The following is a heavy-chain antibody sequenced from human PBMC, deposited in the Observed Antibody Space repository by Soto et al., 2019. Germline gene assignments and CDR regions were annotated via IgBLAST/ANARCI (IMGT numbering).Heavy chain of an antibody. CDR2: ISYDGSNK. J-gene: IGHJ6*02. V-gene: IGHV3-30*18. CDR3: AKGNYDFWSGCGPNYYYYGMDV. D-gene: IGHD3-3*01. Sequence: QVQLVESGGGVVQPGRSLRLSCAASGFTFSSYGMHWVRQAPGKGLEWVAVISYDGSNKYYADSVKGRFTISRDNSKNTVYLQMNSLRAEDTAVYYCAKGNYDFWSGCGPNYYYYGMDVWGQGTTVTVSS. CDR1: GFTFSSYG.